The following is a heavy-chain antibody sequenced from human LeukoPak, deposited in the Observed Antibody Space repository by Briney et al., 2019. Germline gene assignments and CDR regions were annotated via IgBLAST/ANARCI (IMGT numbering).Heavy chain of an antibody. CDR3: ARAILRRIVGWAPFELSNWFDP. Sequence: SETLSLTCTVSGGSINTYYWSWIRQPAGKGLEYIGRIYTSGSTNYNPSLKSRVTMSVDTSKDQFSLKLSSVTAADTAVYYCARAILRRIVGWAPFELSNWFDPWGQGTLVTVSS. J-gene: IGHJ5*02. V-gene: IGHV4-4*07. CDR1: GGSINTYY. CDR2: IYTSGST. D-gene: IGHD2-21*01.